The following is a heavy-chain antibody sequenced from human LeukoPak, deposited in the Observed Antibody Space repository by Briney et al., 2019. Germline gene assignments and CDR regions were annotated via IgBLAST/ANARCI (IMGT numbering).Heavy chain of an antibody. Sequence: SETLSFTCTVSDGSISSCYWSWIRQPPGKGLEWIGYIYYSGSTNYNPSLKCRVTISVDTSKNQFSLKLSSVTAADTAVYYCARDGRKSYDYFDYWGQGTLVTVSS. J-gene: IGHJ4*02. CDR2: IYYSGST. V-gene: IGHV4-59*13. CDR1: DGSISSCY. CDR3: ARDGRKSYDYFDY. D-gene: IGHD1-1*01.